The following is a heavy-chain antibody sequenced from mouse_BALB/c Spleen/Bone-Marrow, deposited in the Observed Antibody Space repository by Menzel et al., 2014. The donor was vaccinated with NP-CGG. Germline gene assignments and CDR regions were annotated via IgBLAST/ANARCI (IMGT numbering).Heavy chain of an antibody. CDR3: ARDSSGYVRFAY. CDR1: GFTFTDYY. D-gene: IGHD3-1*01. CDR2: IRNKANGYTT. Sequence: EVQRVESGGGLVQPGGSLRLSCATSGFTFTDYYMSWVRQPPGKALEWLGFIRNKANGYTTEYSASVKGRFTISRDNSQSILYLQMNHLRAEDSATYYCARDSSGYVRFAYWGQGTLVTVSA. J-gene: IGHJ3*01. V-gene: IGHV7-3*02.